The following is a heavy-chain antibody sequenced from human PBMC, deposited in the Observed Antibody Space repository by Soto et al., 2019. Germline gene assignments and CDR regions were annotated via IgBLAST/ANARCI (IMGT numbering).Heavy chain of an antibody. D-gene: IGHD4-4*01. J-gene: IGHJ4*02. CDR1: GFTFSNYA. CDR3: ASSRDGYSFDY. Sequence: EVQLVESGGGLVQPGGSLRLSCAASGFTFSNYAMHWVRQAPGKGLEYVSTISSNGGSTYYASSVKGRFTISRDNSKNTLYLQMGSLRAEDVAVYYGASSRDGYSFDYWGQGTLVTVSS. CDR2: ISSNGGST. V-gene: IGHV3-64*01.